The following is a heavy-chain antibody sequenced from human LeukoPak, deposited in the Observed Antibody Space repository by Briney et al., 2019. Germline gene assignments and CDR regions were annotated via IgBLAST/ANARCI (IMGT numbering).Heavy chain of an antibody. CDR3: ARGYSYGIDY. D-gene: IGHD5-18*01. Sequence: GGSLRLSCAASGFTFSRFLMHWVRQAPGKGLEWVTIISHDGINKYYTDSVKGRFTISRDNSKNTLYLQMNSLRGEDTAVYYCARGYSYGIDYWGQGNLVTVSS. CDR2: ISHDGINK. CDR1: GFTFSRFL. V-gene: IGHV3-30*03. J-gene: IGHJ4*02.